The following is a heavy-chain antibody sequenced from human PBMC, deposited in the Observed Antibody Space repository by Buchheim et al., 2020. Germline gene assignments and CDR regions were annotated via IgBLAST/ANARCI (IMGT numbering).Heavy chain of an antibody. CDR1: GFTFSNVW. Sequence: EEQLVESGGGSVQPGGSLRLSCAVSGFTFSNVWMTWVRQAPGKGLEWVGRIKSKREGGTIDYAGPVKGRFTISRDDSKNTVYLQMNSLKTEDTAVYYCAKDAYCSSTSCPGTYDYWGQGTL. CDR2: IKSKREGGTI. J-gene: IGHJ4*02. CDR3: AKDAYCSSTSCPGTYDY. D-gene: IGHD2-2*01. V-gene: IGHV3-15*01.